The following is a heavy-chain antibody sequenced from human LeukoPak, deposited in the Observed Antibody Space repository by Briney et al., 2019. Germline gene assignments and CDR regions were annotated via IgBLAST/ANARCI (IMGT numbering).Heavy chain of an antibody. J-gene: IGHJ4*02. CDR2: ISGSGGST. CDR1: GFTFSSYA. D-gene: IGHD2-15*01. Sequence: GGSLRLSCAASGFTFSSYAMSWVRQAPGKGLEWVSAISGSGGSTYYADSVKGRFTISRDNSKNTLYLQMNSLRAEDTAVYYCAKFPDIVVVVAAGSARTGFWNYWGQGTLVTVSS. V-gene: IGHV3-23*01. CDR3: AKFPDIVVVVAAGSARTGFWNY.